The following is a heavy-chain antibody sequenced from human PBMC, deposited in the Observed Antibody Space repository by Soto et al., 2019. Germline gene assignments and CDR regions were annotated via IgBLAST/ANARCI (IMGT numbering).Heavy chain of an antibody. D-gene: IGHD3-16*01. CDR3: ARDYYDGSASYGIEF. V-gene: IGHV1-2*04. J-gene: IGHJ3*01. CDR1: GYTFTGYY. CDR2: INPKSGGA. Sequence: QVHLVQSGAEVKKPGASVKVSCKASGYTFTGYYIHWVRQAPGQGLEWMGWINPKSGGANIAQKFQGWVTMTRDTSIRTTYMELRNLRSNDTAVYYCARDYYDGSASYGIEFWGQGTMVTVAS.